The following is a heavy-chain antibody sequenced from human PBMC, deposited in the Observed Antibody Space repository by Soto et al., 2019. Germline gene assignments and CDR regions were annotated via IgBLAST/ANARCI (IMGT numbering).Heavy chain of an antibody. D-gene: IGHD3-10*01. CDR3: ARDVDSYGSGTYRAGY. Sequence: QVHLVQSGAEVKKPGASVKVSCKASGYTFTSYGISWVRQAPGQGVEWMGWISTYNGNTNYAQKLQGRVTVTTDTXTXXAYMELRSLRSDDTGVYYCARDVDSYGSGTYRAGYWGQGTLVTVSS. CDR1: GYTFTSYG. CDR2: ISTYNGNT. J-gene: IGHJ4*02. V-gene: IGHV1-18*01.